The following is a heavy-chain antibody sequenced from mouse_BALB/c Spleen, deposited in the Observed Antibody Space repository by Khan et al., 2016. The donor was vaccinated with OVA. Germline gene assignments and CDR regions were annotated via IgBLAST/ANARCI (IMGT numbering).Heavy chain of an antibody. J-gene: IGHJ3*01. Sequence: QVQLQQSGPELVKPGTSVRISCKASGYTFTDYYVHWVKQRPGQGLEWIGWIFPGNINTKYNEKFKGKATLTADKSSSTAYMQLSSLTSEDSAVYFCARSFDGYFAWFAYWGQGTLVTVSA. D-gene: IGHD2-3*01. V-gene: IGHV1S56*01. CDR1: GYTFTDYY. CDR2: IFPGNINT. CDR3: ARSFDGYFAWFAY.